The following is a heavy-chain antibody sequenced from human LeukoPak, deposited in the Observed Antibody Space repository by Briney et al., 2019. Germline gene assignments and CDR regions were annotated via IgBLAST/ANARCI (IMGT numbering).Heavy chain of an antibody. CDR3: ARGAVVHVLHV. Sequence: PSETQTLTCTVSGGPISTYYWSWIRQPPGKGLEWIGYIYYNVTTNYNPSLKSRVTISLDTSKNQFSLKLSSVTAADTAVYYCARGAVVHVLHVWGQAGTVSVSS. CDR2: IYYNVTT. V-gene: IGHV4-59*08. CDR1: GGPISTYY. J-gene: IGHJ6*02. D-gene: IGHD2-21*01.